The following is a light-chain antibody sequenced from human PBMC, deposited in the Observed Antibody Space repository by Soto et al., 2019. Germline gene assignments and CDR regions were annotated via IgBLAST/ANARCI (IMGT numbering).Light chain of an antibody. J-gene: IGLJ2*01. Sequence: QSVLTQPRSVSGSPGQSVTISCTGTSSDVGGYNYVSWYQQHPGQAPKLMIYSVTKRPSGVPDRFSGSKSGNTASLSISGLQAEDEADYYCCSYGGGYTPLLFGGGTKLTVL. CDR1: SSDVGGYNY. CDR3: CSYGGGYTPLL. V-gene: IGLV2-11*01. CDR2: SVT.